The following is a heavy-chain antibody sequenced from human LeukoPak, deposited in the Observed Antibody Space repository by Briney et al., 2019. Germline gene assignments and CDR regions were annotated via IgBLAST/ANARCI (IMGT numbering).Heavy chain of an antibody. CDR1: GYTFNSYD. Sequence: ASVKVSCKASGYTFNSYDISWVRQAPGQGLEWMGIINRSGGSINYAQKFQDRVTMTRDTSTSTVYMELSSLRSEDTAVYFCARGSGSLLGDYWGQGTLVTVSS. CDR3: ARGSGSLLGDY. CDR2: INRSGGSI. V-gene: IGHV1-46*02. J-gene: IGHJ4*02. D-gene: IGHD3-10*01.